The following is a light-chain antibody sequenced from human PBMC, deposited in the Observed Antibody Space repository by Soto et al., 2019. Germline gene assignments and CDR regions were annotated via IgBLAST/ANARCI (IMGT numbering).Light chain of an antibody. CDR1: QSISTM. J-gene: IGKJ1*01. CDR2: RAS. Sequence: EIVMTQSPATLSVSPGGRATLSCRASQSISTMLAWYQQKSGQAPRLLIHRASTSATAIPARFSGSGSGTEFTLTISSLQSEDSAVDYCQQYKNWPPWTFGQGTTVEIK. V-gene: IGKV3-15*01. CDR3: QQYKNWPPWT.